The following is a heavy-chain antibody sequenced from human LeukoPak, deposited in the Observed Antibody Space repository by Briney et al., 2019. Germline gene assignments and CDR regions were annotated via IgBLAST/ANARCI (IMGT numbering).Heavy chain of an antibody. CDR1: GFTFSSYA. J-gene: IGHJ4*02. Sequence: GGSLRLSCAASGFTFSSYAMSWVRQAPGKGLEWVSAISGSGGSTYYADSVKGRFTISRDNSKNTLYLQMNSLRAEDTAVYYCAKDDRGQLGGRRWFFFDYWGQGTLVTVSS. CDR3: AKDDRGQLGGRRWFFFDY. CDR2: ISGSGGST. V-gene: IGHV3-23*01. D-gene: IGHD6-6*01.